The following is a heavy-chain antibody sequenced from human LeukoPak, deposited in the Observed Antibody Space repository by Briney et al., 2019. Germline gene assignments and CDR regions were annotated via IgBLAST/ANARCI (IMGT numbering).Heavy chain of an antibody. V-gene: IGHV3-33*01. CDR3: AREGIAAAGTYLDY. CDR1: GFTFSSYR. CDR2: IWYDGSNK. J-gene: IGHJ4*02. D-gene: IGHD6-13*01. Sequence: GGSLRLSCAASGFTFSSYRMHGVRQAPGKGLAGVAVIWYDGSNKYYADSVKGLFTISRDNSKNTLYLQMNSLRAEDTAVYYCAREGIAAAGTYLDYWGQGALVTVSS.